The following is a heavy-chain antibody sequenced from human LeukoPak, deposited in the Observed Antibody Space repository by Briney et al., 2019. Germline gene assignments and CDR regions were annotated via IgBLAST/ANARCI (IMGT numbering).Heavy chain of an antibody. CDR1: GFTFSSYA. V-gene: IGHV3-23*01. J-gene: IGHJ4*02. CDR3: AKVIVVVPAAWGYFDY. D-gene: IGHD2-2*01. Sequence: PGGSLRLSCAASGFTFSSYAMSWVRQAPGKGLEWVSAISGSGGSTYYAGSVKGRFTISRDNSKNTLYLQMNSLRAEDTAVYYCAKVIVVVPAAWGYFDYWSQGTLVTVSS. CDR2: ISGSGGST.